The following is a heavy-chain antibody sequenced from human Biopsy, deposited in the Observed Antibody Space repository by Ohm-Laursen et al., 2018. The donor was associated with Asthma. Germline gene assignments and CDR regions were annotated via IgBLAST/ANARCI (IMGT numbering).Heavy chain of an antibody. D-gene: IGHD6-19*01. V-gene: IGHV3-30*03. CDR2: ISYDGSNK. CDR3: ARESSVAGSSDYDY. CDR1: GFTFSSYG. J-gene: IGHJ4*02. Sequence: SLRLSCAASGFTFSSYGMHWVRQAPGKGLEWVAVISYDGSNKYYADSVKGRFTISRDNSKNTLYLQMNSLRAEDTAVYYCARESSVAGSSDYDYWGQGTLVTVSS.